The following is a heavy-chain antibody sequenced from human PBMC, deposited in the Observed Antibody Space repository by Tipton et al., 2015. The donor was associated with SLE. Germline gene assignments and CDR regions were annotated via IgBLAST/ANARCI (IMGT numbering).Heavy chain of an antibody. CDR1: GFTFSSYW. CDR2: INNAGSYT. J-gene: IGHJ4*02. D-gene: IGHD3-9*01. CDR3: AAGYDY. V-gene: IGHV3-74*01. Sequence: GSLRLSCAASGFTFSSYWMHWVRQGPGKGLVWVSSINNAGSYTNYADSVKGRFTISRDNAKNTLSLQMNSLRAEDTAVYYCAAGYDYWGLGTLVTVSS.